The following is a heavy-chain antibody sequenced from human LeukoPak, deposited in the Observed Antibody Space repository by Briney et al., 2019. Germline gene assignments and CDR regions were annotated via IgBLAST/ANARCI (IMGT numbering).Heavy chain of an antibody. Sequence: SETLSLTCTVSGGSISSSSYYWGWIRQPPGKGLEWIGSIYYTGSTYSNPSLKSRVTISIDTSKNQFSLKLSSVTAADTAVYYCASDPPPYGGIPAAGTHYWGQGTLVTVSS. CDR1: GGSISSSSYY. CDR3: ASDPPPYGGIPAAGTHY. D-gene: IGHD6-13*01. V-gene: IGHV4-39*07. CDR2: IYYTGST. J-gene: IGHJ4*02.